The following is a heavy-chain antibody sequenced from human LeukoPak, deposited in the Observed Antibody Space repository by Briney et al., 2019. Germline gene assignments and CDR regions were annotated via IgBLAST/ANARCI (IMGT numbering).Heavy chain of an antibody. CDR2: ISTSSSYI. J-gene: IGHJ4*02. Sequence: GGSLRLSCAASGFTFSSYSMNWVRQAPGKGLEWVSSISTSSSYIYYADSVKGRFTISRDNAKNSLSLQMNTLRVEDTAVYYCARDLEPDYYDSSGYSDYWGQGTLVTVSS. CDR1: GFTFSSYS. CDR3: ARDLEPDYYDSSGYSDY. V-gene: IGHV3-21*01. D-gene: IGHD3-22*01.